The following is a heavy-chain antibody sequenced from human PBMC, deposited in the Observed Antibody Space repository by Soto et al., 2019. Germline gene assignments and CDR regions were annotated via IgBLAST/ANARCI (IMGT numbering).Heavy chain of an antibody. CDR2: IDPSDSYT. J-gene: IGHJ6*02. D-gene: IGHD3-22*01. V-gene: IGHV5-10-1*01. CDR1: GYSFTSYW. Sequence: GESLKISCKGSGYSFTSYWISWVRQMPGKGLEWMGRIDPSDSYTNYSPSFQGHVTISADKSISTAYLQWSSLKASDTDMYYCARQKYDSSGYWTQTYYYYGMDVWGQGTTVSVSS. CDR3: ARQKYDSSGYWTQTYYYYGMDV.